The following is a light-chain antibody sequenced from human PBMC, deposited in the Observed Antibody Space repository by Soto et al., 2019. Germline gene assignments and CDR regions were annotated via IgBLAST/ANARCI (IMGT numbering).Light chain of an antibody. CDR1: QNITTY. CDR2: AAS. V-gene: IGKV1-39*01. Sequence: DIQMTQSPSSLSISVGDRVTITCRARQNITTYLNWFLQKPGKAPNLLIYAASSLIIGVPSRFSASGSGTEFSLTISSLQPEDVAAYYCQQSYSFPITFGQGTDWRL. CDR3: QQSYSFPIT. J-gene: IGKJ5*01.